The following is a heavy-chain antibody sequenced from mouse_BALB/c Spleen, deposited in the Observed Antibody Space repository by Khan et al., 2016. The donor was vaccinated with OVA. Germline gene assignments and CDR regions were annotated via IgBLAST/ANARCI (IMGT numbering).Heavy chain of an antibody. Sequence: QVQLQQSGAELARPGASVKMSCKASGYTFTSYTIHWIKKRPGQGLEWIGYLNPSNGYTNYNQKFKDKATLTTDNSYNTAYLQPGRLASDDSSVDNCVRDGAYHRNDGWFAYWCQGTLVTVSA. D-gene: IGHD2-14*01. V-gene: IGHV1-4*01. CDR1: GYTFTSYT. CDR2: LNPSNGYT. CDR3: VRDGAYHRNDGWFAY. J-gene: IGHJ3*01.